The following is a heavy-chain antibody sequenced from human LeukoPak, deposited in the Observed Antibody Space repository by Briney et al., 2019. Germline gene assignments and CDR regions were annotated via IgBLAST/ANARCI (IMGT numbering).Heavy chain of an antibody. CDR2: IGSSGSTI. Sequence: PGGSLRLSCAASGFTFSSYEMNWVRQAPGKELEWVSYIGSSGSTIYYADSVKGRFTISRDNAKNSLYLQMNSLRAEGTAVYYCAELGITMIGGVWGKGTTVTISS. CDR3: AELGITMIGGV. CDR1: GFTFSSYE. J-gene: IGHJ6*04. D-gene: IGHD3-10*02. V-gene: IGHV3-48*03.